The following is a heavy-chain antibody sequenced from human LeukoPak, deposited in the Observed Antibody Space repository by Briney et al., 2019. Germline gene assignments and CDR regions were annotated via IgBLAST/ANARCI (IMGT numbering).Heavy chain of an antibody. Sequence: GGSLRLSCAASGFTFSSYAMSWVRQAPGKGLEWVSVIYSGGSTYYADSVKGRFTISRDNSKNTLYLQMNSLRAEDTAVYYCARDSTRYCSSTSCLKYYYYGMDVWGQGTTVTVSS. CDR3: ARDSTRYCSSTSCLKYYYYGMDV. CDR1: GFTFSSYA. V-gene: IGHV3-66*01. CDR2: IYSGGST. D-gene: IGHD2-2*01. J-gene: IGHJ6*02.